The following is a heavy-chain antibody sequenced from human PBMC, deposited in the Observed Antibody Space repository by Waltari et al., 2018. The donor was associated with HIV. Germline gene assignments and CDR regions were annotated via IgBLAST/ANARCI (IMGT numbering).Heavy chain of an antibody. V-gene: IGHV1-24*01. D-gene: IGHD3-9*01. CDR3: ASNDRPVYFFDY. CDR1: GYSLTQLS. CDR2: FDPEGDET. J-gene: IGHJ4*01. Sequence: QVVLIESGAEVKQPGGSVKVSCKVAGYSLTQLSMHWVRQAPGKGLEWMGGFDPEGDETIYAQKFQGRLSMTEDTSTDTAYMELRGPRSDDTAVHYCASNDRPVYFFDYWSHGTLVTVSS.